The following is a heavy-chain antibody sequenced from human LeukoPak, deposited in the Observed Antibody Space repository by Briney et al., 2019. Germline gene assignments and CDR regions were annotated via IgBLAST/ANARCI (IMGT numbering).Heavy chain of an antibody. V-gene: IGHV4-59*02. J-gene: IGHJ4*02. D-gene: IGHD3-22*01. CDR1: GGSVTDYY. CDR3: ARRTYYYDSSGYLDY. CDR2: IYYTGT. Sequence: PSETLSLTCTVSGGSVTDYYWSWIRQSPGKGLEWIGYIYYTGTSYNPSLKSRVTISADTSKNQFSLKLISVTAADTAVYYCARRTYYYDSSGYLDYWGQGTLVTVSS.